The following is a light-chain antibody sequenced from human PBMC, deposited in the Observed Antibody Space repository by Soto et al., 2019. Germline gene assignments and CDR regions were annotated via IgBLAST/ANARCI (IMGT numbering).Light chain of an antibody. V-gene: IGKV3-11*01. CDR1: QSVSSY. Sequence: EIVLTQSPATLSLSPGERATLSCRASQSVSSYLAWYQQKPGQAPRLLIYDASNRATGIPARFSGSGSGTDFTLTISSLFLEDFAVYYCQQRSNWPPITFRQWTRLE. CDR2: DAS. CDR3: QQRSNWPPIT. J-gene: IGKJ5*01.